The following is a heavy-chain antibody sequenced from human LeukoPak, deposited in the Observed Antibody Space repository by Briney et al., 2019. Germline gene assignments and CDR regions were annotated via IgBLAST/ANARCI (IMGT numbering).Heavy chain of an antibody. J-gene: IGHJ4*02. Sequence: ASVKVSCKASGYTFTGYYMHWVRQAPGQGLEWMGWINPNSGGTNYAQKFQGRVTMTRDTSIGTAYMELSRLRSDDTAVYYCARIITIFGVVSFDYWGQGTLVTVSS. CDR2: INPNSGGT. CDR3: ARIITIFGVVSFDY. D-gene: IGHD3-3*01. CDR1: GYTFTGYY. V-gene: IGHV1-2*02.